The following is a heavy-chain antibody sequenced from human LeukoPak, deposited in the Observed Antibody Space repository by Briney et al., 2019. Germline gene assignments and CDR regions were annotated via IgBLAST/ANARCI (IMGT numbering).Heavy chain of an antibody. V-gene: IGHV3-23*01. CDR3: AKVGSSDYRPSEY. CDR1: GFTFSSYA. Sequence: GGSLRLSCAASGFTFSSYAMSWVRQAPGKGLEWVSDISGSGASTDYADSVKGRFTISRDNSKTTLYLQMNSLRAEDTAVYYCAKVGSSDYRPSEYWGQGTLVTVSS. CDR2: ISGSGAST. D-gene: IGHD3-16*01. J-gene: IGHJ4*02.